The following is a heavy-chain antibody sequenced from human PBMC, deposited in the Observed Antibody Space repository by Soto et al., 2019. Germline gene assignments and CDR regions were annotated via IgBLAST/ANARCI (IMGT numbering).Heavy chain of an antibody. V-gene: IGHV3-13*01. CDR3: ARGRSYYYGSGSYYSYPDY. D-gene: IGHD3-10*01. J-gene: IGHJ4*02. CDR1: GFTFSSYD. CDR2: IGTAGDT. Sequence: GGSLRLSCAASGFTFSSYDMHWVRQATGKGLEWVSAIGTAGDTYYPGSVKGRFTISRENAKNSLYLQMNSLRAEDTAVYYCARGRSYYYGSGSYYSYPDYWGQGTLVTVSS.